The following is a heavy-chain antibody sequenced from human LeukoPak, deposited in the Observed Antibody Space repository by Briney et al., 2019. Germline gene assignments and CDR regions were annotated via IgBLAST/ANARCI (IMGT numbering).Heavy chain of an antibody. V-gene: IGHV4-61*02. CDR3: XXGESSSSPLYYYYYYMDV. D-gene: IGHD6-6*01. J-gene: IGHJ6*03. CDR1: GGSINSXXXX. CDR2: XXXXGXX. Sequence: PSETLXLTXTVSGGSINSXXXXXXWIRXPAGXXXXXXXXXXXXGXXXYNPSXXSRXXXXVDTSKNQFSLKLSSVTAADXDNYSXXXGESSSSPLYYYYYYMDVWGKGTTVTVSS.